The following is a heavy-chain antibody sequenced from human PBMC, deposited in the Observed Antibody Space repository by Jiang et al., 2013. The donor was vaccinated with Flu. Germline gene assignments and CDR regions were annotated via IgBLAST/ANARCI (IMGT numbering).Heavy chain of an antibody. CDR3: AKDGTHCSSTSCYTLVDY. J-gene: IGHJ4*02. CDR2: ISGSGGST. Sequence: VQLVESGGGLVQPGGSLRLSCAASGFTFSSYAMSWVRQAPGKGLEWVSAISGSGGSTYYADSVKGRFTISRDNSKNTLYLQMNSLRAEDTAVYYCAKDGTHCSSTSCYTLVDYWGQGTLVTVSS. CDR1: GFTFSSYA. V-gene: IGHV3-23*04. D-gene: IGHD2-2*02.